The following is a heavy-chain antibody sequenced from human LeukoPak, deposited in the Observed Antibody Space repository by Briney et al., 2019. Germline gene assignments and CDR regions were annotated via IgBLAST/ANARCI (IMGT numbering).Heavy chain of an antibody. J-gene: IGHJ5*02. CDR2: MNPNSGNT. Sequence: ASVKASCKASGYTFTSYDINWVRQATGQGLEWMGWMNPNSGNTGYAQKFRGRVTMTRNTSISTAYMELSSLRSEDTAVYYCARAVTDSSGYYYWFDPWGRGTLVTVSS. CDR1: GYTFTSYD. D-gene: IGHD3-22*01. V-gene: IGHV1-8*01. CDR3: ARAVTDSSGYYYWFDP.